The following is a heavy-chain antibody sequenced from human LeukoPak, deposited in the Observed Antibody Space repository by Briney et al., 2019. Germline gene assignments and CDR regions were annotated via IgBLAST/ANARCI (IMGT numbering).Heavy chain of an antibody. CDR1: GFTFSSYA. V-gene: IGHV3-30-3*01. Sequence: GGSLRLSYAASGFTFSSYAMHWVRQAPGKGLEWVAVISYDGSNKYYADSVKGRFTISRDNSKNTLYLQMNSLRAEDTAVYYCARVRLLSSNWFDPWGQGTLVTVSS. CDR2: ISYDGSNK. CDR3: ARVRLLSSNWFDP. J-gene: IGHJ5*02. D-gene: IGHD3-10*01.